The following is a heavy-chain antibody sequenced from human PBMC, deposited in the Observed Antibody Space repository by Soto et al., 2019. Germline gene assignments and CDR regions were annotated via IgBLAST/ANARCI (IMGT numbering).Heavy chain of an antibody. V-gene: IGHV1-69*13. CDR1: GYTFTSYD. J-gene: IGHJ4*02. Sequence: SVKVSCKASGYTFTSYDINWVRQATGQGLEWMGGIIPIFGTANYAQKFQGRVTITADESTSTAYMELSSLRSEDTAVYYCARDGGWYGGNFDYWGQGTLVTVSS. CDR2: IIPIFGTA. CDR3: ARDGGWYGGNFDY. D-gene: IGHD6-19*01.